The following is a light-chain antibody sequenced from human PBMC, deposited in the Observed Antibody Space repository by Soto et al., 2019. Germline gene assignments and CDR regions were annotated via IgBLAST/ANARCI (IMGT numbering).Light chain of an antibody. V-gene: IGKV3-15*01. CDR3: QQYNNWRWT. Sequence: EIVMTQSPATLSVSPGEGATLSCRASQSISSKLSWYQQKPGQAPRLLLYAASTRATGVPARFSGSGSGTEFTLTISSLQSEDLAVYYCQQYNNWRWTFGQGTKVEIK. CDR1: QSISSK. CDR2: AAS. J-gene: IGKJ1*01.